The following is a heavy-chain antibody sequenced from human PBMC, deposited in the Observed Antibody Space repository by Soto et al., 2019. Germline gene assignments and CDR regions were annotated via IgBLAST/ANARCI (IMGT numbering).Heavy chain of an antibody. CDR1: GGSFSGYY. CDR2: INHSGST. J-gene: IGHJ6*02. V-gene: IGHV4-34*01. D-gene: IGHD2-2*02. Sequence: PSETLSLTCAVYGGSFSGYYWSWIRQPPGKGLEWIGEINHSGSTNYNPSLKSRVTISVDTSKNQFSLKLSSVTAADTAVYYCARGGSIVVVPAAIRVYYYYGMDVWGQGTTVTVSS. CDR3: ARGGSIVVVPAAIRVYYYYGMDV.